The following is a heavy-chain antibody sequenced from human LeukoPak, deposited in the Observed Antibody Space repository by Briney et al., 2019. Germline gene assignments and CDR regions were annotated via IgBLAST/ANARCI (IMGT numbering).Heavy chain of an antibody. CDR1: GGTFSSYA. V-gene: IGHV1-69*13. D-gene: IGHD6-13*01. J-gene: IGHJ6*03. CDR2: IIPIFGTA. Sequence: VASVKVSCKASGGTFSSYAISWVRQAPGQGLEWMGGIIPIFGTANYAQKFQGRVTITADESTSTAYMELSSLRSEDTAVYYCAIAIGPYSSSWPYYYYYMDVWGKGTTVTVSS. CDR3: AIAIGPYSSSWPYYYYYMDV.